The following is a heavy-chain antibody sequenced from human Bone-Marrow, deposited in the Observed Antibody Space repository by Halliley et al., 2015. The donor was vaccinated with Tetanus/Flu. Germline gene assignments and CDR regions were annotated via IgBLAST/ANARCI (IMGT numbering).Heavy chain of an antibody. J-gene: IGHJ6*02. V-gene: IGHV4-61*05. Sequence: GWPRQPPGKERGWIGFFYYSGATHYTPPPKSRVTIPIAPSKSQFSLKLNSIPAADTAIYYCARRDASSSRAGFFDVWGQGP. D-gene: IGHD6-6*01. CDR2: FYYSGAT. CDR3: ARRDASSSRAGFFDV.